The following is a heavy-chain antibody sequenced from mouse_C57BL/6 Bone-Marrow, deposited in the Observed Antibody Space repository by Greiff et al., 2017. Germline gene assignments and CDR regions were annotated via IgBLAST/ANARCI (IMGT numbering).Heavy chain of an antibody. D-gene: IGHD2-4*01. CDR1: GYSITSGYY. Sequence: EVQLQESGPGLVKPSQSLSLTCSVTGYSITSGYYWNWIRQFPGNKLEWMGYISYDGSNNYNPSLKNRISITRDTSKNQFFLKLNSVTTEDTATYYCARAGDYGYYFDYWGQGTTLTVSS. V-gene: IGHV3-6*01. J-gene: IGHJ2*01. CDR3: ARAGDYGYYFDY. CDR2: ISYDGSN.